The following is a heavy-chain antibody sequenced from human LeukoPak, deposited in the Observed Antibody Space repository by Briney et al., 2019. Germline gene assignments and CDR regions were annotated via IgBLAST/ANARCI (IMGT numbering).Heavy chain of an antibody. CDR1: GGSISSSNW. CDR2: IYHSGST. V-gene: IGHV4-4*02. J-gene: IGHJ4*02. Sequence: SGTLSLTCAVSGGSISSSNWWSWVRQPPGKGLEWIGEIYHSGSTNYNPSLKSRVTISVDKSKNQFSLKLSSVTAADTAVYYCARVRSRYSSSWGPFDYWGQGTLVTVSS. D-gene: IGHD6-13*01. CDR3: ARVRSRYSSSWGPFDY.